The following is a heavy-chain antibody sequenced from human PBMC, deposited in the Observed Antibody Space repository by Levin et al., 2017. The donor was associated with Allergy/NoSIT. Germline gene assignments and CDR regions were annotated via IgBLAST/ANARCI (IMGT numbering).Heavy chain of an antibody. J-gene: IGHJ5*01. Sequence: SETLSLTCTVTGDSIKNGDYYWSWIRQSPGKGLEWIGYVYYSGSNIYNPSLKSRVSISIDTYRKQFSLKLSSLTAADTAIIYCARNASRRGWFDSWGQGTPVIVSS. V-gene: IGHV4-61*08. CDR1: GDSIKNGDYY. D-gene: IGHD2-2*01. CDR2: VYYSGSN. CDR3: ARNASRRGWFDS.